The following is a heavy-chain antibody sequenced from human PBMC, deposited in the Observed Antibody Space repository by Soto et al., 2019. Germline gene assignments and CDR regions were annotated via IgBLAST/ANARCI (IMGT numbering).Heavy chain of an antibody. D-gene: IGHD3-10*01. J-gene: IGHJ4*02. CDR2: IYYSGST. V-gene: IGHV4-59*01. Sequence: SETLSLTCTVSGGSISSYYWSWIRQPPGKGLEWIGYIYYSGSTNYNPSLESRVTISVDTSKNQFSLMLSSVTAADTAVYYCAGSINRVVGESPTYYFDYWGQGTLVTVSS. CDR3: AGSINRVVGESPTYYFDY. CDR1: GGSISSYY.